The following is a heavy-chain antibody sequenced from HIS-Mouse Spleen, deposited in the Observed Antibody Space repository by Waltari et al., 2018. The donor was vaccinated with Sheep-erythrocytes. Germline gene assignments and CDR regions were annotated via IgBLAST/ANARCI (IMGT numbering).Heavy chain of an antibody. V-gene: IGHV1-2*02. CDR3: ARGYCSSTSCYGYFQH. D-gene: IGHD2-2*01. CDR1: GYTFTGYY. CDR2: IKPNSG. Sequence: QVQLVQSGAEVKKPGASVKVSFTASGYTFTGYYMHWVRQAPGQGLEWMGWIKPNSGDTSISTAYMELSRLRSDDTAVYYCARGYCSSTSCYGYFQHWGQGTLVTVSS. J-gene: IGHJ1*01.